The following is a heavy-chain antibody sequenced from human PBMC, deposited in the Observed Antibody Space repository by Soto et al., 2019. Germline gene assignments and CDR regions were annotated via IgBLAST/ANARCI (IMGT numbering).Heavy chain of an antibody. CDR2: IWYDGSNK. CDR3: ARHLGSGSYSYYYYGTDV. J-gene: IGHJ6*02. CDR1: GFTFSSYG. D-gene: IGHD3-10*01. Sequence: GGSLRLSCAASGFTFSSYGMHWVRQAPGKGLEWVAVIWYDGSNKYYADSVKGRFTISRDNSKNTLYLQMNSLRAEDMAVYYCARHLGSGSYSYYYYGTDVWGQGTTVTVSS. V-gene: IGHV3-33*01.